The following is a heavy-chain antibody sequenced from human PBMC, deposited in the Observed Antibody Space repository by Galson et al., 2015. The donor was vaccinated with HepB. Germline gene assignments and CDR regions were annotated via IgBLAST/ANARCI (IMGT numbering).Heavy chain of an antibody. V-gene: IGHV3-33*01. CDR1: GFTFSNYG. CDR2: IWSDGGHR. D-gene: IGHD1-1*01. J-gene: IGHJ6*03. Sequence: SLRLSCAASGFTFSNYGMHWVRQAPGKGLEWVAFIWSDGGHRYYTDSLKGRFTISRDNPKNTLYLHMNSLRTEDTALYYCARDAAGRNDGRYISYHYYMDVWGKETTVTVS. CDR3: ARDAAGRNDGRYISYHYYMDV.